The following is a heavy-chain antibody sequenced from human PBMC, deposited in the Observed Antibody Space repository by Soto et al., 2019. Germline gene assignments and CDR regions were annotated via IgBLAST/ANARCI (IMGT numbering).Heavy chain of an antibody. Sequence: GGSLRLSCAASGFTFSSYGMHWVRQAPGKGLEWVAVIWYDGSNKYYADSVKGRFTISRDNSKNTLYLQMNSLRAEDTAVYYCARENYYDSSGYSYYYYGMDVWGQGTTVTV. CDR1: GFTFSSYG. CDR3: ARENYYDSSGYSYYYYGMDV. J-gene: IGHJ6*02. V-gene: IGHV3-33*01. D-gene: IGHD3-22*01. CDR2: IWYDGSNK.